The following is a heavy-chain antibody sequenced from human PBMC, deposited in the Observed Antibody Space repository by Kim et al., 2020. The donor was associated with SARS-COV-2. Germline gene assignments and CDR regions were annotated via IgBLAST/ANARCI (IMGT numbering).Heavy chain of an antibody. D-gene: IGHD3-10*01. Sequence: SETLSLTCTVSGGSISSSSYYWGWIRQPPGKGLEWIGSIYYSGSTYYNPSLKSRVTISVDTSKNQFSLKLSSVTAADTAVYYCARQSGTMVRGAPGWFDPWGQGTLVTVSS. CDR3: ARQSGTMVRGAPGWFDP. J-gene: IGHJ5*02. V-gene: IGHV4-39*01. CDR1: GGSISSSSYY. CDR2: IYYSGST.